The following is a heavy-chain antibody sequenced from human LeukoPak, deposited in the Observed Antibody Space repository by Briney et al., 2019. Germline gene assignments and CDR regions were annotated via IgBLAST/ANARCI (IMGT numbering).Heavy chain of an antibody. J-gene: IGHJ6*04. Sequence: ASVKVSCKASGYTFTSYYMHWVRQAPGQGLEWMGIINPSGGSTSYAQKLQGRVTMTRDTSTSTVYMELSSLRSEDTAVYYCARDSYQLLSHYYYGMDVWGKGTTVTVSS. V-gene: IGHV1-46*01. D-gene: IGHD2-2*01. CDR3: ARDSYQLLSHYYYGMDV. CDR2: INPSGGST. CDR1: GYTFTSYY.